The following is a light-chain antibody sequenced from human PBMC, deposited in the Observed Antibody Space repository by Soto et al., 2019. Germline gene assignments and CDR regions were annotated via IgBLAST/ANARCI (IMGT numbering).Light chain of an antibody. CDR2: AAS. Sequence: DIQMTHCPSSLSASIGDRVTITCRGSQRISTYLNWYQQKPGKAPKLLIYAASNLQSGVPSTFSGSGSGTDFSLTISSLQPEHFATYFCQQSYSTPRTFGGGTKVDIK. CDR1: QRISTY. V-gene: IGKV1-39*01. J-gene: IGKJ4*01. CDR3: QQSYSTPRT.